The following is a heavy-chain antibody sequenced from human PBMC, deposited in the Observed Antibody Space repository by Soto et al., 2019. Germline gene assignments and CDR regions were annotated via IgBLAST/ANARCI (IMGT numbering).Heavy chain of an antibody. CDR2: IYYSGST. V-gene: IGHV4-59*01. J-gene: IGHJ3*02. D-gene: IGHD3-22*01. Sequence: SETLSLTCTVSGGSISSYYWSWIRQPPGKGLEWIGYIYYSGSTNYNPSLKSRVTISVDTSKNQFSLKLSSVAAADTAVYYCARSPYHYDSRASDRAFDIWGQGTMVTVSS. CDR3: ARSPYHYDSRASDRAFDI. CDR1: GGSISSYY.